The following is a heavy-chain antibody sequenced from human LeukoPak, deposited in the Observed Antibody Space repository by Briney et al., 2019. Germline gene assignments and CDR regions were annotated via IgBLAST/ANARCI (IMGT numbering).Heavy chain of an antibody. CDR3: APGTGSLHY. CDR2: ITGSGGST. V-gene: IGHV3-23*01. J-gene: IGHJ4*02. D-gene: IGHD3/OR15-3a*01. CDR1: GFTFSTYA. Sequence: PGGSLRLSCAASGFTFSTYAMSWVRQAPGKGLEWVSAITGSGGSTFYADSVKGRFTISRDNSKNTLYLQMNSLRAEDTAVYYCAPGTGSLHYWGQGTLVTVSP.